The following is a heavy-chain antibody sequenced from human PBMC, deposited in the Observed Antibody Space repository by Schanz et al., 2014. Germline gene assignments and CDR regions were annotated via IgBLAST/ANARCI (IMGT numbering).Heavy chain of an antibody. CDR1: GYTFVDYY. V-gene: IGHV1-2*02. Sequence: QVQLVQSGAEVKKPGASVKVSCKASGYTFVDYYMHWVRQAPGQGLGWMGWINPNRGVAKYAQKFQARATMTRDTSINTDYMELTRLSVADTAVYYCMSVVAPPADYFDYWGQGTLVTVAS. CDR2: INPNRGVA. CDR3: MSVVAPPADYFDY. J-gene: IGHJ4*02. D-gene: IGHD2-21*01.